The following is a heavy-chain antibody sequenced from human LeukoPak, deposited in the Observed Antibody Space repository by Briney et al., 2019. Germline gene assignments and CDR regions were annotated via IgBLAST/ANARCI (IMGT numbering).Heavy chain of an antibody. V-gene: IGHV3-7*01. CDR2: INQDGSVK. Sequence: PGESLRLSCAGSGFSFSRSWMTWVRQAPGKGLEWVASINQDGSVKDYMDSVKGRFTISRDNAENSLHLQMHSLRAEDTAVYYCAKLLGDVTTFDYWGQGTLVTVSS. D-gene: IGHD3-16*01. CDR3: AKLLGDVTTFDY. J-gene: IGHJ4*02. CDR1: GFSFSRSW.